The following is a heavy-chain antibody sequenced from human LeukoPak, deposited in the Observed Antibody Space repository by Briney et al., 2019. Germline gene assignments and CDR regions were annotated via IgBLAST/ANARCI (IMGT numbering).Heavy chain of an antibody. CDR2: IYTSGST. Sequence: PSETLSLTCTVSGGSISSGSYYWSWIRQPAGKGLEWIGRIYTSGSTNYNPSLKSRVTISVDTSKNQFSLKLSSVTAADTAVYYCAVGRLLWFGELLTQTFDYWGQGTLVTVS. V-gene: IGHV4-61*02. J-gene: IGHJ4*02. D-gene: IGHD3-10*01. CDR3: AVGRLLWFGELLTQTFDY. CDR1: GGSISSGSYY.